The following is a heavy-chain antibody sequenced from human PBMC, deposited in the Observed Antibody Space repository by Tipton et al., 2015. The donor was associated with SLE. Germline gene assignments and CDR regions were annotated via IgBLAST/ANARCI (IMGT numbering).Heavy chain of an antibody. D-gene: IGHD3-9*01. CDR1: GGYISSFNW. V-gene: IGHV4/OR15-8*03. Sequence: TLSLTCDVSGGYISSFNWWNWVRQTPGKGLEWIGEVYHSGNTNYNPSLRSRVTISVDKSRNQFSLNLNSVTAADTAVYYCARGPSNFDWLPSYAMDVWGQGTTVTVSS. J-gene: IGHJ6*02. CDR3: ARGPSNFDWLPSYAMDV. CDR2: VYHSGNT.